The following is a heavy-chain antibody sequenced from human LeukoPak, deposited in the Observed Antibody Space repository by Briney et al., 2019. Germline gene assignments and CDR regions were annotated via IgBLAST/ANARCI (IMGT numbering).Heavy chain of an antibody. CDR1: GFTFDDYA. V-gene: IGHV3-9*01. D-gene: IGHD5-18*01. CDR3: ARAGYSYGSLYYYYGMDV. CDR2: ISWNSGSI. J-gene: IGHJ6*02. Sequence: PGRSLRLSCAASGFTFDDYAMHWVRQAPGKGLEWVSGISWNSGSIGYADSVKGRFTISRDNAKNSLYLQMNSLRAEDTALYYCARAGYSYGSLYYYYGMDVWGQGTTVTVSS.